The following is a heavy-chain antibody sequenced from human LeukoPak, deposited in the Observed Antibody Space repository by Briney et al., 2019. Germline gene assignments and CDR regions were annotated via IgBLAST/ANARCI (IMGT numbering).Heavy chain of an antibody. CDR3: STPVTALTY. V-gene: IGHV3-73*01. CDR1: GFTFSASA. D-gene: IGHD4-17*01. CDR2: IRGKDNTYAT. Sequence: GGSLRLSCAASGFTFSASAIHWVRQASGRGLEWVGRIRGKDNTYATDYAGSVKGRFTISRDDSKNTAYLQMNSLKTDDTAVYYCSTPVTALTYWGQGTLVTVSS. J-gene: IGHJ4*02.